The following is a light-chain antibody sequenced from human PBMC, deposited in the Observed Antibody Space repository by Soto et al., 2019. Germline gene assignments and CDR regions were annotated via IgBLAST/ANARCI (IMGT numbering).Light chain of an antibody. J-gene: IGKJ1*01. CDR3: QQHDISRT. CDR1: QSVDSRF. V-gene: IGKV3-20*01. Sequence: EIVLTQSPGTLSLSPGERATLSCRASQSVDSRFLAWYQQKPGQAPRLLMYGSSIRATGIPDRFCGSGPGIDFTLCFSRLEPEDFPVYHCQQHDISRTFGQGTKVEMK. CDR2: GSS.